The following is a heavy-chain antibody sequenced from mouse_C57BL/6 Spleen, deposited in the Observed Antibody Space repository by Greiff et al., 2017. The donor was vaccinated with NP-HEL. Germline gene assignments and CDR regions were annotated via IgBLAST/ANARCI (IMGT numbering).Heavy chain of an antibody. CDR3: ARDYYGSRDYYFDY. V-gene: IGHV5-4*03. CDR1: GFTFSSYA. Sequence: EVKLMESGGGLVKPGGSLKLSCAASGFTFSSYAMSWVRQTPEKRLEWVATISDGGSYTYYPDNVKGRFTISRDNAKNNLYLQMSHLKSEDTAMYYCARDYYGSRDYYFDYWGQGTTLTVSS. CDR2: ISDGGSYT. D-gene: IGHD1-1*01. J-gene: IGHJ2*01.